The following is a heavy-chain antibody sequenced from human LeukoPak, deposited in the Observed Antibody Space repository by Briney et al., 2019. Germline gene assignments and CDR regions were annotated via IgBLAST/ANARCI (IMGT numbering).Heavy chain of an antibody. Sequence: GGSLRLSCEASGFTFSSHWMSWVRQAPGKGLEWVANIKQDGSGKYYADSVKGRFTISRDNSKNTLYLQMNSLRAEDTAVYYCAKLYSSSSRGGYYWGQGTLVTVSS. CDR1: GFTFSSHW. CDR3: AKLYSSSSRGGYY. J-gene: IGHJ4*02. CDR2: IKQDGSGK. D-gene: IGHD6-13*01. V-gene: IGHV3-7*01.